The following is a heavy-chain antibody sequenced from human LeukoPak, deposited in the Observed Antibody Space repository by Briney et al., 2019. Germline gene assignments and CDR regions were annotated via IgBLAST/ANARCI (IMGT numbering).Heavy chain of an antibody. Sequence: SGTLSLTCAVYGGSFSGYYWSCIRQPPAKGLECIGEIQNSETAEYTTCLKSRVTISADTSKNQFSLNLSSVTAADTAVYYCARGPYCTDDSCYENWFDPWGQGTLVTVSS. D-gene: IGHD2-8*01. CDR2: IQNSETA. J-gene: IGHJ5*02. CDR3: ARGPYCTDDSCYENWFDP. V-gene: IGHV4-34*01. CDR1: GGSFSGYY.